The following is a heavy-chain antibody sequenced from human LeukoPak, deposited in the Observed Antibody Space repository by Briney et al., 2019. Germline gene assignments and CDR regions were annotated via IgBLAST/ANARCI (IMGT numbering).Heavy chain of an antibody. Sequence: PGGSLRLFCAASGFPFSSYAMSWVRQASGKGLEWVSAISGSGGSTYYADSVKGRFTISRDNSKNTLYLQMNSLRAEDTAVYYCAKVMTRTMVRGVPPSDYWGQGTLVTVSS. D-gene: IGHD3-10*01. CDR2: ISGSGGST. CDR1: GFPFSSYA. V-gene: IGHV3-23*01. J-gene: IGHJ4*02. CDR3: AKVMTRTMVRGVPPSDY.